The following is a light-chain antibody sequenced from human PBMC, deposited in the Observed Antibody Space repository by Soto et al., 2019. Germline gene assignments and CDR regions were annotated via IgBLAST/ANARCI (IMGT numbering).Light chain of an antibody. Sequence: QSVPTQPRSVSGSPGQSVTISCTGTSSDVGGYNYVSWYQQHPDKAPKVMIYDVTKRPSGVPDRFSGSKSGNTASLTISGLQAEDEADYYCCSYAGSYIYVFGTG. CDR1: SSDVGGYNY. V-gene: IGLV2-11*01. J-gene: IGLJ1*01. CDR2: DVT. CDR3: CSYAGSYIYV.